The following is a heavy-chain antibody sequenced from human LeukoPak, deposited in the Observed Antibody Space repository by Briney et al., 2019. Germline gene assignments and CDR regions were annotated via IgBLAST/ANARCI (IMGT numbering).Heavy chain of an antibody. CDR3: ARVISFWSGPLNNWFDP. Sequence: SETLSLTCTVSGGSISSGGYYWSWIRQHPGKGLEWIGYIYYSGSTYYNPSLKSRVTISVDTSKNQFSLKLSSVTAADTAVYYCARVISFWSGPLNNWFDPWGQGTLVTV. J-gene: IGHJ5*02. CDR1: GGSISSGGYY. V-gene: IGHV4-31*03. CDR2: IYYSGST. D-gene: IGHD3-3*01.